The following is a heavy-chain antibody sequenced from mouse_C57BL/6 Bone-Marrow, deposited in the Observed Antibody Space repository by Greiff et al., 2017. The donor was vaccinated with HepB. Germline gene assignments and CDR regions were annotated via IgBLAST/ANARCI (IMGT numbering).Heavy chain of an antibody. Sequence: VQLQQSGAELVRPGASVTLSCKASGYTFTDYEMHWVKQTPVHGLEWIGAIDPETGGTAYNQKFKGKAILTADKSSSTAYMELRRLTSEDSAVYYCTSSGDGYFDVWGTGTTVTVSS. D-gene: IGHD3-2*02. J-gene: IGHJ1*03. CDR2: IDPETGGT. V-gene: IGHV1-15*01. CDR1: GYTFTDYE. CDR3: TSSGDGYFDV.